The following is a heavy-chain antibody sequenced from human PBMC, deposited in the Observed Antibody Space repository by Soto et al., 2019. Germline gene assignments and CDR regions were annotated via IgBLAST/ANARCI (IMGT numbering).Heavy chain of an antibody. Sequence: GGSLRLSCAASGFTFSSYGMHWVRQAPGKGLEWVAVISYDGSNKYYADSVKGRFTISRDNSKNTLYLQMNSLRAEDTAVYYCAKQVSRVVPARPYMDVLGKGTTVTVSS. CDR3: AKQVSRVVPARPYMDV. D-gene: IGHD2-2*01. J-gene: IGHJ6*03. V-gene: IGHV3-30*18. CDR1: GFTFSSYG. CDR2: ISYDGSNK.